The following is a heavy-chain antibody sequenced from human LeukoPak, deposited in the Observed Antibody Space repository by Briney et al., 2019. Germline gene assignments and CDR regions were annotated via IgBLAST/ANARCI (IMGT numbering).Heavy chain of an antibody. Sequence: PGRSLRLSCAASGFTFSSYPIHWVRQTPGKGLEWVALISYDGNNKYYADSVKGRFTISRDNAKNSLYLQMNSLRAEDTAVYYCARGGRGYYDSSGYARDFDYWGQGTLVTVSS. CDR3: ARGGRGYYDSSGYARDFDY. J-gene: IGHJ4*02. CDR2: ISYDGNNK. CDR1: GFTFSSYP. V-gene: IGHV3-30*07. D-gene: IGHD3-22*01.